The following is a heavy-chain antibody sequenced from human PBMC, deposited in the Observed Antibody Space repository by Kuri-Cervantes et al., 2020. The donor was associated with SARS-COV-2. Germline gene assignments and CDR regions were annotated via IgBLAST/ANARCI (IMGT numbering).Heavy chain of an antibody. CDR2: INTATGNT. CDR3: ARQGSSGWYLGY. J-gene: IGHJ4*02. D-gene: IGHD6-19*01. V-gene: IGHV1-3*04. Sequence: GGSLRLSCKASGYTFSSYAIHWVRQAPGQGLEWMGWINTATGNTHYSQEFQGRVTITRDTAASTEYMDLNSLRSEDTAVYYCARQGSSGWYLGYWGQGTLVTVSS. CDR1: GYTFSSYA.